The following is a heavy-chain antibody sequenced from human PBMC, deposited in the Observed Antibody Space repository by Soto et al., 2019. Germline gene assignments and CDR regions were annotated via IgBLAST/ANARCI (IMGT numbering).Heavy chain of an antibody. CDR3: AKAGYYVSSGYYELDY. CDR2: VLYDGRNK. J-gene: IGHJ4*02. CDR1: GFTFSSYG. V-gene: IGHV3-30*18. Sequence: QVQLVESGGGVVQPGRSLRLSCAASGFTFSSYGMHWVRQAPGKGLEWVAVVLYDGRNKYYEDSLKGRFTISRDNSKKTVYLQMNSLRAEDTAVYYCAKAGYYVSSGYYELDYWGQGTLVTVSS. D-gene: IGHD3-22*01.